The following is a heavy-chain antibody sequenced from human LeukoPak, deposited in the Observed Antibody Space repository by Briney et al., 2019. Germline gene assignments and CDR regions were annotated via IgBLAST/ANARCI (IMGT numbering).Heavy chain of an antibody. CDR1: GYTFTSYA. CDR2: INPSGGST. J-gene: IGHJ4*02. V-gene: IGHV1-46*01. CDR3: ARDHHMVRGVISDGY. D-gene: IGHD3-10*01. Sequence: ASVKVSCKASGYTFTSYAMNWVRQAPGQGLEWMGIINPSGGSTSYAQKFQGRVTMTRDMSTSTVYMELSSLRSEDTAVYYCARDHHMVRGVISDGYWGQGTLVTVSS.